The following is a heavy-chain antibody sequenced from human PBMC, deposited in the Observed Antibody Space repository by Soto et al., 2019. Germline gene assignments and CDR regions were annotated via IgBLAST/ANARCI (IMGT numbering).Heavy chain of an antibody. V-gene: IGHV3-74*01. CDR2: INSDGSVS. Sequence: EVQLVESGGGLVQPGGSLRLSCAASGFTFSNYWMYWVRQAPGKGLVWVSRINSDGSVSSYADSVKGRLTISRDNVKNTLYLQMNSLRAEDTAVYYCARGDCVGCPCYSLAGSFCYYFDVWGKGTTVTVS. CDR3: ARGDCVGCPCYSLAGSFCYYFDV. J-gene: IGHJ6*03. CDR1: GFTFSNYW. D-gene: IGHD2-15*01.